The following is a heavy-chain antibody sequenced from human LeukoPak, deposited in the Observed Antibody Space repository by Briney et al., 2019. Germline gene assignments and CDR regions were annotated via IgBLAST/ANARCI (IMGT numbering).Heavy chain of an antibody. Sequence: SETLSLTCTVSGYSISSGYYWGWIRQPPGKGLEWIGSIYHSGSTYYNPSLKSRVTISVDTSKNQFSLKLSSVTAADTAVYYCARDPFRSSFDSWGQGTLVTVSS. CDR2: IYHSGST. D-gene: IGHD1-26*01. V-gene: IGHV4-38-2*02. J-gene: IGHJ4*02. CDR3: ARDPFRSSFDS. CDR1: GYSISSGYY.